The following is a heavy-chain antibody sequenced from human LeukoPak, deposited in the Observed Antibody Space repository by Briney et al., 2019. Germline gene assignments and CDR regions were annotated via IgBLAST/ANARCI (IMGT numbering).Heavy chain of an antibody. V-gene: IGHV4-39*07. D-gene: IGHD3-3*01. CDR2: IYYSGST. Sequence: SETLSLTCNVSGGSISSSSYYWGWIRQPPGKGLEWIGSIYYSGSTYYNPSLKSRVTISVDTSKNQFSLKLSSVTAADTAVYYCATGFGVVIIPSAWGQGTLVTVSS. J-gene: IGHJ4*02. CDR1: GGSISSSSYY. CDR3: ATGFGVVIIPSA.